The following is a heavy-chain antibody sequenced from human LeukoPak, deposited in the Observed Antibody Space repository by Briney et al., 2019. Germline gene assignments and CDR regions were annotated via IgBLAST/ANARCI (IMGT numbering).Heavy chain of an antibody. D-gene: IGHD3-10*01. CDR3: ARGDEYSGVDY. Sequence: PSETLSLTCTVSGGSISSGDYYWSWIRQPPGKGLEWIGYIYYSGSTYYNPSLKRRVTISVDTSKNQFSLKLSSVTAADTAVYYCARGDEYSGVDYWGQGTLVTVSS. CDR2: IYYSGST. J-gene: IGHJ4*02. V-gene: IGHV4-30-4*02. CDR1: GGSISSGDYY.